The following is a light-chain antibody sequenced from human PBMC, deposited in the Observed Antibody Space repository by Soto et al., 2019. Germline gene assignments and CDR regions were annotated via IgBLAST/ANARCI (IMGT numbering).Light chain of an antibody. V-gene: IGLV2-14*03. J-gene: IGLJ2*01. Sequence: QSVLTQPASVSGSPGQSITISCTGPSSDVGGYDYVSWYQRHPGKAPRLMIYDVTNRPSGVSDRFSGSKSGNTASLTISGLQTEDEADYYCSSHTSSSAVVFGGGTKINVL. CDR3: SSHTSSSAVV. CDR2: DVT. CDR1: SSDVGGYDY.